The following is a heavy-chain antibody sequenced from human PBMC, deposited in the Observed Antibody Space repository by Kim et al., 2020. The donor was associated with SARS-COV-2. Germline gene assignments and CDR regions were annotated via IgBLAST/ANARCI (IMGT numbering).Heavy chain of an antibody. J-gene: IGHJ5*02. Sequence: DAVKGRFTISRDDRKRTLYLQMNSLSVEDTAMYFCAKEGMTTVTMDTWGQGTLVTVSS. CDR3: AKEGMTTVTMDT. V-gene: IGHV3-43*01. D-gene: IGHD4-17*01.